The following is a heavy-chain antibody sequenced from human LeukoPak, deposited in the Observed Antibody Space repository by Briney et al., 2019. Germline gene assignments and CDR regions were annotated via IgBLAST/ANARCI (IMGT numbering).Heavy chain of an antibody. V-gene: IGHV4-59*08. D-gene: IGHD3-22*01. J-gene: IGHJ4*02. CDR1: GGSISSYY. Sequence: SETLSLTCTVSGGSISSYYWSWIRQPPGKGLEWIGYIYYSGSTNYNPSLKSRVTISVDTSRNQFSLKLSSVTAADTAVYYCARHYDSSGYWYYFDYWGQGTLVTVSS. CDR3: ARHYDSSGYWYYFDY. CDR2: IYYSGST.